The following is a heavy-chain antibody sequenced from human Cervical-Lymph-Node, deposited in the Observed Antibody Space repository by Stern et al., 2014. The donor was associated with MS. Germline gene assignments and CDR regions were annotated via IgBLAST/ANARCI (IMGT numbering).Heavy chain of an antibody. D-gene: IGHD6-13*01. CDR2: ITPLFGTA. V-gene: IGHV1-69*12. CDR3: ARHQGGVAAF. J-gene: IGHJ4*02. Sequence: VQLVQSGAEVKTPGSSVKVSCKASGDTFNNFDIGWVRQAPGQWPEWLVWITPLFGTANYAQGLHDRVTFTADESTSTTYIELSRLRSEDTAIYYCARHQGGVAAFWGQGTLVTVSS. CDR1: GDTFNNFD.